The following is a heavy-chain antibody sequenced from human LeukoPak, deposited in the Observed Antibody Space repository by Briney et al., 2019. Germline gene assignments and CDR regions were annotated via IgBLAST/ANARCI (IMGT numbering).Heavy chain of an antibody. V-gene: IGHV3-23*01. Sequence: GGSLRLSCAASGFTFNNYAMSWVRQAPGKGLEWVSAISGSGGNTYYADSVKGRFTISRDNSKNTLYLQMNSLRSEDTALYFCAREGGDAFDIWGQGTMVTVS. J-gene: IGHJ3*02. CDR1: GFTFNNYA. CDR3: AREGGDAFDI. CDR2: ISGSGGNT. D-gene: IGHD3-16*01.